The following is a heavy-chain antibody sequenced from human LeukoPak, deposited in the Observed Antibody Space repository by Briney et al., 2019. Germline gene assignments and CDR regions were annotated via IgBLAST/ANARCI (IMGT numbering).Heavy chain of an antibody. CDR2: INPNSGGT. V-gene: IGHV1-2*02. CDR1: GYTFTGYH. J-gene: IGHJ4*02. D-gene: IGHD3/OR15-3a*01. CDR3: ARVGMDSDADY. Sequence: ASVKVSCKASGYTFTGYHIHWVRQAPGQGLEWMGWINPNSGGTKYAQKFQGRVTMTRDTSISTAYIELRSLNFDDTAIYYCARVGMDSDADYWGQGTLVTVSS.